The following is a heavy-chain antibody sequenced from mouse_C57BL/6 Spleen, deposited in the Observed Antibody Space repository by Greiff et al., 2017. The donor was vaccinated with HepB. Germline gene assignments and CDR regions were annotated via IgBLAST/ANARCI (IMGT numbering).Heavy chain of an antibody. J-gene: IGHJ2*01. V-gene: IGHV7-3*01. CDR2: IRNKANGYTT. D-gene: IGHD2-1*01. CDR3: ARYLYYGNYYFDY. Sequence: EVQGVESGGGLVQPGGSLSLSCAASGFTFTDYYMSWVRQPPGKALEWLGFIRNKANGYTTEYSASVKGRFTISRENSQSILYLPMNALRAEDSATYYCARYLYYGNYYFDYWRQGTTLTVSS. CDR1: GFTFTDYY.